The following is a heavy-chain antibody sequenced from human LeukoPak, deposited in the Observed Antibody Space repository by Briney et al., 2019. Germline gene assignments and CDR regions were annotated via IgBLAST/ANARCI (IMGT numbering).Heavy chain of an antibody. J-gene: IGHJ4*02. CDR2: IYYSGST. CDR1: GGSISSGDYY. D-gene: IGHD5-12*01. Sequence: SETLSLTCTVSGGSISSGDYYWSWIRQPPGTGLEWIGYIYYSGSTYYSPSLKSRVTISVDTSKNQFSLKLSSVTAADTAVYYCARTHSGYSGYDYFVLDYWGQGTLVTVSS. CDR3: ARTHSGYSGYDYFVLDY. V-gene: IGHV4-30-4*01.